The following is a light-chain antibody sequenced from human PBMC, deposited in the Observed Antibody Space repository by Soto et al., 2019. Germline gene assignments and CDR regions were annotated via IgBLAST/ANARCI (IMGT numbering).Light chain of an antibody. J-gene: IGLJ1*01. CDR2: EVS. CDR3: CSYAGSSTYV. CDR1: SSDVGSYNL. V-gene: IGLV2-23*02. Sequence: QSALTPPASVSGSPGQSITISCTGTSSDVGSYNLVSWYQQHPGKAPKVMIYEVSKRPSGVPNRFSGSKSGNTASLTIPGLQAEDEADYYCCSYAGSSTYVFGTGTKVTVL.